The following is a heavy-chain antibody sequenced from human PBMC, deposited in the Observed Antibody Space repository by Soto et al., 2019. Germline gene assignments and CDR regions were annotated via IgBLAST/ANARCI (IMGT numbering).Heavy chain of an antibody. CDR1: GFTFSNYA. V-gene: IGHV3-30-3*01. CDR3: ARDKRDLRFLEWSYYFDY. Sequence: QVQLVEFGGGVVQPGRSLRLSCAPSGFTFSNYAMHWVRQAPGKGLEWVAVISYDGSNKYYADSVKGRFTISRDNSKNTLYLQMNSLKAEDTAVYYGARDKRDLRFLEWSYYFDYWGQGTLVTVSS. D-gene: IGHD3-3*01. J-gene: IGHJ4*02. CDR2: ISYDGSNK.